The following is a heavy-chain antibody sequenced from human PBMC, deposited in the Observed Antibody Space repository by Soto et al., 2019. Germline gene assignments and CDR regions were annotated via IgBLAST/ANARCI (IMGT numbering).Heavy chain of an antibody. CDR2: IYHSGST. CDR3: ARQTLRFLERLDGMDV. CDR1: GGSISSSNW. J-gene: IGHJ6*02. D-gene: IGHD3-3*01. Sequence: QVQLQESGPGLVKPSGTLSLTCAVSGGSISSSNWWSWVRQPPGKGLEWIGEIYHSGSTNYNPSLKSRVTISXGKSKXXFSLTLSSVTAADTAVYYCARQTLRFLERLDGMDVWGQGTTVTVSS. V-gene: IGHV4-4*02.